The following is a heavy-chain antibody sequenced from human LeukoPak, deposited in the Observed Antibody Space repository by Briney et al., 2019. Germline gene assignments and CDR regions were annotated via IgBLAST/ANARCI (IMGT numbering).Heavy chain of an antibody. CDR2: ISYDGSKK. Sequence: PGWSLRLSCAASGFTFSSYGMHWVRQAPGKGLEWVAVISYDGSKKYYADSVKGRFTISRDNSKNTLYLQMNSLRAEDTAVYYCAKDAGGSYYGSGSYYHNFFDYWGQGTLVTVSS. D-gene: IGHD3-10*01. V-gene: IGHV3-30*18. J-gene: IGHJ4*02. CDR3: AKDAGGSYYGSGSYYHNFFDY. CDR1: GFTFSSYG.